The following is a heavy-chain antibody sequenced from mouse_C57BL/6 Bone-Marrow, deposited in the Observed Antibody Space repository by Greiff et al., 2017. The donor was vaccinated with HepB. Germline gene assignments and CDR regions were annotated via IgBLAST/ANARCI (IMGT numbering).Heavy chain of an antibody. V-gene: IGHV1-5*01. Sequence: EVQLQQSGTVLARPGASVKMSCKTSGYTFTSYWMHWVKQRPGPGLEWIGAIYPGNSDTSYNQKFKGKAKLTAVTSASTAYMELSSLTNEDSAVYYCTLFITTPFDYWGQGTTLTVSS. D-gene: IGHD1-1*01. CDR2: IYPGNSDT. CDR1: GYTFTSYW. J-gene: IGHJ2*01. CDR3: TLFITTPFDY.